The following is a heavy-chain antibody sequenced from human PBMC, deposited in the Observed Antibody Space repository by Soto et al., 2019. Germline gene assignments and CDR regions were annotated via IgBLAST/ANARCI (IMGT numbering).Heavy chain of an antibody. D-gene: IGHD3-3*01. CDR3: ARDGDPQSAFWSGPLGGGRFDP. V-gene: IGHV1-69*12. Sequence: QVQLVQSGAEVKKPGSSVYVSCKTSGGTFGNSAVTWVRQAPGQGLEWLGGIVPMFGTANYAQKFQGRVTITADESTITAYMELSSLNTDDTAVYYCARDGDPQSAFWSGPLGGGRFDPWGQGTLVTVSS. CDR2: IVPMFGTA. CDR1: GGTFGNSA. J-gene: IGHJ5*02.